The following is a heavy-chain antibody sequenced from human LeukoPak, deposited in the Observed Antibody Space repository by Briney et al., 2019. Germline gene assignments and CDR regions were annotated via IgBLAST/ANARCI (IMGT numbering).Heavy chain of an antibody. CDR2: IYYSGST. CDR3: ARGGWFGELSSDY. CDR1: GGSISSYY. Sequence: SETLSLTCTVSGGSISSYYWSWIRQPPGKGLEWIGYIYYSGSTNYNPSLKSRVTISVDRSKNQFSLKLNSVTAADTAVYYCARGGWFGELSSDYWGQGTLVTVSS. D-gene: IGHD3-10*01. V-gene: IGHV4-59*12. J-gene: IGHJ4*02.